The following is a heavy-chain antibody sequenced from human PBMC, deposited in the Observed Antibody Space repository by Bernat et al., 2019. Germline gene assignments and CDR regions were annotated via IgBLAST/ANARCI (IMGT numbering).Heavy chain of an antibody. V-gene: IGHV3-23*01. Sequence: EVQLLESGGGLVQPGGSLRLSCAASGFTFSSYAMSWVRQAPGKGLEWVSAISGSGGSTYYADSVKGRFTISRDNSKNTLYLQMNRLRAEDTAVYYCAKVVHDQSNYFDYWGQGTLVTVSS. CDR2: ISGSGGST. CDR3: AKVVHDQSNYFDY. D-gene: IGHD2-2*01. J-gene: IGHJ4*02. CDR1: GFTFSSYA.